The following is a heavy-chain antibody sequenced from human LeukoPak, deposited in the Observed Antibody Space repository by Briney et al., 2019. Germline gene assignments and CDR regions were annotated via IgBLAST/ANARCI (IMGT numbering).Heavy chain of an antibody. D-gene: IGHD1-14*01. CDR2: IYPGDSDT. Sequence: GESLKISCKGSGYSFTSYWIGWVRQMPGKGLEWMGIIYPGDSDTRYSPSFQGQVTISADKSISTAYLQWSSLKASDTAMYYCARRTGSPPYYYYYYYMDVWGKGTTVTVSS. J-gene: IGHJ6*03. CDR3: ARRTGSPPYYYYYYYMDV. V-gene: IGHV5-51*01. CDR1: GYSFTSYW.